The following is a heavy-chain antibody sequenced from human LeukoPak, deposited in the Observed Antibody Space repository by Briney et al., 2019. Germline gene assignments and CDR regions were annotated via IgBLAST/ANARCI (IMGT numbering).Heavy chain of an antibody. Sequence: GGSLRLSCAASGFTFSSYSMNWVRQAPGKGLEWVSSISSSSSYIYYADSVKGRFTISRDNAKNSLYLQMNSLRAEDTAVYYCARDGGNSRYFDLWGRGTLVTVS. J-gene: IGHJ2*01. CDR3: ARDGGNSRYFDL. CDR1: GFTFSSYS. CDR2: ISSSSSYI. D-gene: IGHD2-21*02. V-gene: IGHV3-21*01.